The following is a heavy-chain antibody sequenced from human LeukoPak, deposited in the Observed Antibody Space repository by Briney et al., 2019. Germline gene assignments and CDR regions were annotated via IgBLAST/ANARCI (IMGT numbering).Heavy chain of an antibody. CDR3: ARERGPGSGSYNGDY. V-gene: IGHV3-21*01. D-gene: IGHD3-10*01. CDR1: GFTFSSYS. CDR2: ISSSSSYI. J-gene: IGHJ4*02. Sequence: GGSLRLSCAASGFTFSSYSMNWVRQAPGKGLEWVSSISSSSSYIYYADSVKDRFTISRDNAKNSLYLQMNSLRAEDTAVYYCARERGPGSGSYNGDYWGQGTLVTVSS.